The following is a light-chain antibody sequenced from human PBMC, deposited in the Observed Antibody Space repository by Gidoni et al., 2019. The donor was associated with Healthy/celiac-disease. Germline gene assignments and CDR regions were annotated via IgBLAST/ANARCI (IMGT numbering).Light chain of an antibody. Sequence: EIELTQSPATLSLSPGERATLPCRASQSVSSYLAWYQQKPGHAPRLLIYDASNRATGIPARFSGSGSGTDFTLTISSLEPEDFAVYYCQQRSPPITFGRGTRLEIK. CDR1: QSVSSY. CDR2: DAS. CDR3: QQRSPPIT. J-gene: IGKJ5*01. V-gene: IGKV3-11*01.